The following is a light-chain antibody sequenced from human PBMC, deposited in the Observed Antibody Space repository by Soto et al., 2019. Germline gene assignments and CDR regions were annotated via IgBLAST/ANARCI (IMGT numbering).Light chain of an antibody. V-gene: IGKV3-15*01. CDR3: QQYNNWLIT. Sequence: SPGERATLSCRASQSVSSNLAWYQQKPGQAPRLLIXGASTRATGIPARFSGSGSGTEFTLTISSLQSEDFAVYYCQQYNNWLITFGQGTRLEIK. CDR2: GAS. CDR1: QSVSSN. J-gene: IGKJ5*01.